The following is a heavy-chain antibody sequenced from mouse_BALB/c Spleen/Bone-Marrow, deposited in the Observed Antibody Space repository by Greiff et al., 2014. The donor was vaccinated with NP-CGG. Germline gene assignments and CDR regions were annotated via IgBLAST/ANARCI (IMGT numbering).Heavy chain of an antibody. V-gene: IGHV1S81*02. D-gene: IGHD1-1*01. CDR2: INPSNGRT. CDR3: AREGNYYGSIAMDY. CDR1: GYTFTSYW. J-gene: IGHJ4*01. Sequence: VQRVESGAELVKPGASVKLSCKASGYTFTSYWMHWVKQSPGQGLEWIGEINPSNGRTNYNEKFKSKATLTVDKSSSTAYMQLSSLTSEDSAVYYCAREGNYYGSIAMDYWGQGTSVTVSS.